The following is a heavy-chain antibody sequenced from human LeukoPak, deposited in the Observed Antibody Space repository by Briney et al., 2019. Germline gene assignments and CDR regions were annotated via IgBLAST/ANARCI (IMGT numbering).Heavy chain of an antibody. V-gene: IGHV1-8*02. CDR2: MNPNSGNT. J-gene: IGHJ4*02. Sequence: EASVKVSCKASGYTFTSYAMHWVRQAPGQRLEWMGWMNPNSGNTGYAQKFQGRVTMTRNTSISTAYMELSSLRFEDTAVYYCARAPAGDIGGGSYSIDYWGQGTLVTVSS. D-gene: IGHD1-26*01. CDR1: GYTFTSYA. CDR3: ARAPAGDIGGGSYSIDY.